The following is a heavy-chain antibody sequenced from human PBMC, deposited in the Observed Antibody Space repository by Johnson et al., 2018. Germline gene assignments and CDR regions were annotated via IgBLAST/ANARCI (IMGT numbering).Heavy chain of an antibody. V-gene: IGHV3-33*08. CDR1: GFTFSSYA. CDR3: ASDYPQYYYGSGSGCMDV. D-gene: IGHD3-10*01. J-gene: IGHJ6*02. CDR2: IWYDGSNK. Sequence: VQLVESGGGVVQPGRSLRLSCAASGFTFSSYAMHWVRQAPGKGLEWVAVIWYDGSNKYYADSVKGRFTISRDNSKNTLYLQMNSLRTEDTGVYYWASDYPQYYYGSGSGCMDVWGQGTTVTVSS.